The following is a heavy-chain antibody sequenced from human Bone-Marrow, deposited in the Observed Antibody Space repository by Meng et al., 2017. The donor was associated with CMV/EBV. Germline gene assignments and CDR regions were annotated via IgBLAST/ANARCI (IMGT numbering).Heavy chain of an antibody. CDR1: GFTVSSNY. J-gene: IGHJ3*02. CDR2: IYSGGST. CDR3: AIPYYDILTGYYEGAFDI. D-gene: IGHD3-9*01. Sequence: GESLRLSCAASGFTVSSNYMSWVRQAPGKGLEWVSVIYSGGSTYYADSVKGRFTISRDNSKNTLYLQMNSLRAEDTAVYYCAIPYYDILTGYYEGAFDIWGQGTMVTVSS. V-gene: IGHV3-66*02.